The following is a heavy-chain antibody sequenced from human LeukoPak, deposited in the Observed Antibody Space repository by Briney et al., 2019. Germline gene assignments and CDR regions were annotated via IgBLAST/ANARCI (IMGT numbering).Heavy chain of an antibody. J-gene: IGHJ3*02. CDR2: IIAIFGTA. V-gene: IGHV1-69*01. Sequence: SSVKVSCKASGGTFSSYAISWVRQAPGQGLEWMGGIIAIFGTANYAQKFQGRVTITADESTSTAYMELSSLRSEDTAVYYCASGVDGSGSYYNNAAFDIWGQGTMVTVSS. CDR1: GGTFSSYA. D-gene: IGHD3-10*01. CDR3: ASGVDGSGSYYNNAAFDI.